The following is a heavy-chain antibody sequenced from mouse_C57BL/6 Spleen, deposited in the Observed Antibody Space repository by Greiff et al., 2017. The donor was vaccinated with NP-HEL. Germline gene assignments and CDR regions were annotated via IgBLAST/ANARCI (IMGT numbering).Heavy chain of an antibody. CDR1: GFTFSNYW. D-gene: IGHD1-1*01. CDR3: TGETVVATYYFDY. V-gene: IGHV6-3*01. Sequence: DVQLQESGGGLVQPGGSMKLSCVASGFTFSNYWMNWVRQSPEKGLEWVAQIRLKSDNYATHYAESVKGRFTISRDDSKSSVYLQMNNLRAEDTGIYYCTGETVVATYYFDYWGQGTTLTVSS. J-gene: IGHJ2*01. CDR2: IRLKSDNYAT.